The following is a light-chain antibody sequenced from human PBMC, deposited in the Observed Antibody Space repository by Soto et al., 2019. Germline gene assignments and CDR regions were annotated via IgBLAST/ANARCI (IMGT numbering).Light chain of an antibody. V-gene: IGLV2-14*01. CDR3: CSYTSTSTRV. CDR1: SSDVGAYNH. J-gene: IGLJ1*01. Sequence: QSALTQPASVSGSPGQSITISCTGTSSDVGAYNHVSWYQHHPGKAPKLMIFEVSSRPSGVSYRFSGSKSGNTASLTISGLQAEDEAEYYCCSYTSTSTRVFGTGTKLTVL. CDR2: EVS.